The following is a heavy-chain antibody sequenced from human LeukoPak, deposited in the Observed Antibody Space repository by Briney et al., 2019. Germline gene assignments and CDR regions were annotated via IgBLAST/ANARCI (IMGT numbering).Heavy chain of an antibody. D-gene: IGHD2-2*01. CDR3: ASSYCSSTTCYYPFDY. V-gene: IGHV4-39*01. Sequence: SVTLSLTCTVSGGSISSSSYYWGWIRQPPGKGLEWIASIYYSGSTYYNPSLKSRVTISVDTSKNQFSLKLSSVTAADTAVYYCASSYCSSTTCYYPFDYWGQGTLVTVSS. CDR2: IYYSGST. J-gene: IGHJ4*02. CDR1: GGSISSSSYY.